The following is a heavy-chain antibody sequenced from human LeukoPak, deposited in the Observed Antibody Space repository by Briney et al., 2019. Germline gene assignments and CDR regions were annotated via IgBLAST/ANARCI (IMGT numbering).Heavy chain of an antibody. D-gene: IGHD3-22*01. Sequence: GGSLRLSCAASGFTFSTSDMSWVRQAPGKGLEWVSASSGSGRDAYYADSVKGRFTISRDNFKNTVYLQMNSLRAEDTAVYYCAKDALSQYDSTGSFDYWGQGTLVTVSS. CDR1: GFTFSTSD. CDR2: SSGSGRDA. J-gene: IGHJ4*02. CDR3: AKDALSQYDSTGSFDY. V-gene: IGHV3-23*01.